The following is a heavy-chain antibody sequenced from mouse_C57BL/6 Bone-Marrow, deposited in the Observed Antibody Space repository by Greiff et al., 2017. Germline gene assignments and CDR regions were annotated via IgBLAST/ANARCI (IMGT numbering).Heavy chain of an antibody. J-gene: IGHJ1*03. V-gene: IGHV8-8*01. CDR1: GFSLRTFGMG. D-gene: IGHD1-1*01. CDR3: AHITTVVDWYFDV. CDR2: IWWDDDK. Sequence: QVTLKESGPGILQPSQTLSLTCSFSGFSLRTFGMGVGWIRQPSGKGLEWLAHIWWDDDKYYNPALKSRLTISKDTSKNQVFLKIANVDTADTATYYCAHITTVVDWYFDVWGTGTTVTVSS.